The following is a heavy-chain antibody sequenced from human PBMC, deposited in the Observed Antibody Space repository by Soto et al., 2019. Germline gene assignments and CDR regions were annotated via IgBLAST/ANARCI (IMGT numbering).Heavy chain of an antibody. V-gene: IGHV1-3*01. D-gene: IGHD4-4*01. J-gene: IGHJ6*02. CDR2: INAGNGNT. Sequence: ASVKVSCKASGYTFTSYAMHWVRQAPGQRLEWMGWINAGNGNTKYSQKFQGRVTITRDTSASTAYMELSSLRSEDTAAYYCARELSYSNYYYYYGMDVWGQGTTVTVSS. CDR3: ARELSYSNYYYYYGMDV. CDR1: GYTFTSYA.